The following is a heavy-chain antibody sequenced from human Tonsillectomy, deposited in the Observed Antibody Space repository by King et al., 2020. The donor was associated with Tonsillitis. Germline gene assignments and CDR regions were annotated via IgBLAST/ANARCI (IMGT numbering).Heavy chain of an antibody. Sequence: VQLVESGGGLVQPGGSLRLSCAASTFTFGNYAMIWVRQAPGKGLEWVSAISGGGNSTHYADSVKGRFTISRDNSKNTLHLRMNSLRAEDTAVYYCATDLLAMVRGVIRPLSEWYFDHWGRGTLVTVSS. CDR1: TFTFGNYA. J-gene: IGHJ2*01. CDR2: ISGGGNST. V-gene: IGHV3-23*04. CDR3: ATDLLAMVRGVIRPLSEWYFDH. D-gene: IGHD3-10*01.